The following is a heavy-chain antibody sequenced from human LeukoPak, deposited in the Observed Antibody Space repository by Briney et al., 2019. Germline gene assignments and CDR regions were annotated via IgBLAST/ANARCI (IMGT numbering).Heavy chain of an antibody. CDR2: IYYSGST. V-gene: IGHV4-39*07. CDR3: ARDSYYYDSSVDY. D-gene: IGHD3-22*01. CDR1: GGSISSSSYY. J-gene: IGHJ4*02. Sequence: SETLSLTCTVSGGSISSSSYYWGWIRQPPGKGLEWIGSIYYSGSTYYNPSLKSRVTISVDTSKNQFSLKLSSVTAADTAVYYCARDSYYYDSSVDYWGQGTLVTVSS.